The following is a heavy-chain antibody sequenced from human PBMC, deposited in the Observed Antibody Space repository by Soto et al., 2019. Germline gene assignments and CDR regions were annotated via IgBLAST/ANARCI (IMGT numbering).Heavy chain of an antibody. CDR1: GFTFSSYA. Sequence: GGSLRLSCAASGFTFSSYAMHWVRQAPGKGLEYVSAISSNGVSTYYADSVKGRFTSSRDNAKNTLYLQMNSLRAEDTAVYYCARNWNGVDYWGQGTLVTVSS. CDR3: ARNWNGVDY. CDR2: ISSNGVST. D-gene: IGHD1-1*01. V-gene: IGHV3-64*04. J-gene: IGHJ4*02.